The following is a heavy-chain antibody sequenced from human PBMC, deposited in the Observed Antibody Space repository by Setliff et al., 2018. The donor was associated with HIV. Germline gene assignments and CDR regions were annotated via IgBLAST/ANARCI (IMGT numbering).Heavy chain of an antibody. D-gene: IGHD3-10*01. V-gene: IGHV4-59*08. Sequence: KPSETLSLTCTVSGDSISSYSWNWIRQSPGGGLEWIGFIFFSGSTKYNPSLQSRVTMSIDTSKNQFSLRLTSVTAADTAVYYCARRIDDSGSFPDKNWFDTWGQGSLVTVSS. CDR1: GDSISSYS. CDR2: IFFSGST. J-gene: IGHJ5*02. CDR3: ARRIDDSGSFPDKNWFDT.